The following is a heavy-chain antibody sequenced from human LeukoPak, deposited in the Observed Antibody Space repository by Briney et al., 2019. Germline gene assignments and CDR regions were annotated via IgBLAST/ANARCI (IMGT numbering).Heavy chain of an antibody. J-gene: IGHJ4*02. V-gene: IGHV3-11*01. Sequence: GGSLRLSCAASGFTFSDYYMSWIRQAPGKGLEWVSYISSSGSTIYYADSVKGRFTLSRDDSRNTVYLQLNNLRVEDPAIYYCAKANWASNADAVWWGQGTQVTVSS. CDR2: ISSSGSTI. D-gene: IGHD1-1*01. CDR3: AKANWASNADAVW. CDR1: GFTFSDYY.